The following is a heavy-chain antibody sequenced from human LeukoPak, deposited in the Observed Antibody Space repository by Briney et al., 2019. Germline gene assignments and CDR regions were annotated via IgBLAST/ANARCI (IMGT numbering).Heavy chain of an antibody. CDR3: ARYQLLYFLLDY. CDR2: IYHSGST. Sequence: PSETLSLTCTVSGYSISSGYYWGWIRQPPGKGLEWIGSIYHSGSTYYNPSLKSRVTISVDTSKNQFSLKLSSVTAADTAVYYCARYQLLYFLLDYWGQGTLVTVSS. V-gene: IGHV4-38-2*02. CDR1: GYSISSGYY. D-gene: IGHD2-2*02. J-gene: IGHJ4*02.